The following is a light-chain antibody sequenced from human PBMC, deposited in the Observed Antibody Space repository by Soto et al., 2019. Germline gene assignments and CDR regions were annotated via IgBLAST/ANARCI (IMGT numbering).Light chain of an antibody. CDR1: QSVSIR. Sequence: DIQMTQSPSTLSASEGDRVTISCRASQSVSIRLAWYQQKPGRAPKLLIYKSSILESGVPSRFSGSGSGTEFTLTISSLQPDDFATYYCQQFNTSPWTFGQGTKVDIK. CDR2: KSS. J-gene: IGKJ1*01. V-gene: IGKV1-5*03. CDR3: QQFNTSPWT.